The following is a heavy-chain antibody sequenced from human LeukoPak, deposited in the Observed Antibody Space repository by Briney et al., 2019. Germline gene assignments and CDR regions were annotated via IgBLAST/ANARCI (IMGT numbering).Heavy chain of an antibody. J-gene: IGHJ4*02. CDR1: EFTFRDFA. CDR3: AKDPHIAVAGTWDY. CDR2: MSGSGGTT. D-gene: IGHD6-19*01. V-gene: IGHV3-23*01. Sequence: GGSLRLSCAASEFTFRDFAMSWVRQAPGKGLEWISGMSGSGGTTDYADSVKGRSTISRDNSQNTLYLQMNSLRAEDTAVYYCAKDPHIAVAGTWDYWGQGTLVTVSS.